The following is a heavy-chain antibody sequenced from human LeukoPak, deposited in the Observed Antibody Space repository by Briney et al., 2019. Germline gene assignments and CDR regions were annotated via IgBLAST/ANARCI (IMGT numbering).Heavy chain of an antibody. Sequence: GGSLRLSCAASGFIFSNYAMTWVRQAPGKGLEWVSIIGGVSESFYYADSVRGRFTVSRDNSKDTLYLQINSLRDEDTAVYYCARRWLGDPYGMDVWGQGTTVSVSS. CDR1: GFIFSNYA. CDR2: IGGVSESF. D-gene: IGHD3-10*01. V-gene: IGHV3-23*01. J-gene: IGHJ6*02. CDR3: ARRWLGDPYGMDV.